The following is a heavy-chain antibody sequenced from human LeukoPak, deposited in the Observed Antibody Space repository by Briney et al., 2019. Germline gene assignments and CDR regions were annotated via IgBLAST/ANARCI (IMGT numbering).Heavy chain of an antibody. CDR2: IYYSGST. D-gene: IGHD6-25*01. CDR1: GGSISGYY. Sequence: SETLSLTCTVSGGSISGYYWSWIRQPPGKGLEWIGYIYYSGSTSYHPSLKSRVTISVDTSKNQFSLKLSSVTAADTAVYYCARGRAAAYGLLGYYFDYWGQGTLVTVSS. V-gene: IGHV4-59*12. CDR3: ARGRAAAYGLLGYYFDY. J-gene: IGHJ4*02.